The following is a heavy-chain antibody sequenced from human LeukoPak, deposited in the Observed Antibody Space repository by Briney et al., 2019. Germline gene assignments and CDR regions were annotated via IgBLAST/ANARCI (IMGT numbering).Heavy chain of an antibody. CDR2: ISAYNGNT. Sequence: SSVKVSCKASGYTFTSYGISWVRQAPGQGLEWMGWISAYNGNTNYAQKLQGRVTMTTDTSTSTAYMELRSLRSDDTAVYYCARTQAILEWLSNWGQGTLVTVSS. V-gene: IGHV1-18*01. D-gene: IGHD3-3*01. J-gene: IGHJ4*02. CDR1: GYTFTSYG. CDR3: ARTQAILEWLSN.